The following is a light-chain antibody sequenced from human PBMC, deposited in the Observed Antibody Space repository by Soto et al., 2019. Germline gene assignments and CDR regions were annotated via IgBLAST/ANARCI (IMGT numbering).Light chain of an antibody. CDR3: QAWGTGIPYV. J-gene: IGLJ1*01. V-gene: IGLV4-69*01. Sequence: QPVLTQSPSASASLGASVKLTCTLSSGHSSYAIALHQQQPEKGPRYLMKLNSDGSHSKGDGIPDRFSGSSSGAERYLTISSLQSEDEADYYCQAWGTGIPYVFGTGTKVTVL. CDR1: SGHSSYA. CDR2: LNSDGSH.